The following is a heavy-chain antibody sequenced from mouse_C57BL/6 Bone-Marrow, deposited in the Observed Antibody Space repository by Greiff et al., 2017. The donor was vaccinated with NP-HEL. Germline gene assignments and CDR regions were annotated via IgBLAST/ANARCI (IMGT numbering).Heavy chain of an antibody. J-gene: IGHJ2*01. CDR2: ISDGGSYT. CDR3: EREGGYYGDT. D-gene: IGHD1-1*01. CDR1: GFTFSSYA. Sequence: EVQLVESGGGLVKPGGSLKLSCAASGFTFSSYAMSWVRQTPEKRLEWVATISDGGSYTYYPDNVKGRFTISRDNAKNNLYLQMSHLKSEDTAMYYGEREGGYYGDTWAKGTTPPVSS. V-gene: IGHV5-4*01.